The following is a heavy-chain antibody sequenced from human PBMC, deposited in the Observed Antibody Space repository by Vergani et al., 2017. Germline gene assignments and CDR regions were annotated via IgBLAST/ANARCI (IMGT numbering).Heavy chain of an antibody. Sequence: QVQLQESGPGLMKTPGTLSLTCAVSGDSISSNNCWTWVRQPPGKGLEWIGEICHTEDTKYSPSLKSRVTVSVDESRNLFSLRLNSVTAADTAVYYCATIGYRRWGYYFDYWVQGILVTVSS. V-gene: IGHV4-4*03. CDR1: GDSISSNNC. CDR2: ICHTEDT. D-gene: IGHD2-2*02. CDR3: ATIGYRRWGYYFDY. J-gene: IGHJ4*02.